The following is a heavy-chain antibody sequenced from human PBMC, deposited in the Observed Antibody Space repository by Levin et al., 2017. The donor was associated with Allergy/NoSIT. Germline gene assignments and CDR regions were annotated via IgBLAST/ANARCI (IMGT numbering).Heavy chain of an antibody. CDR1: GFTFSSYD. CDR3: ARGGTPGTVGAFDI. J-gene: IGHJ3*02. CDR2: IGTAGDT. V-gene: IGHV3-13*01. Sequence: GESLKISCAASGFTFSSYDMHWVRQATGKGLEWVSAIGTAGDTYYPGSVKGRFTISRENAKNSLYHQMNSLRAGDTAVYYCARGGTPGTVGAFDIWGQGTMVTVSS. D-gene: IGHD1-1*01.